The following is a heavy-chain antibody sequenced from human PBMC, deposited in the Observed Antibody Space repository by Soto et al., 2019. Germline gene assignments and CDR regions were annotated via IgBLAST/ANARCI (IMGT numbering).Heavy chain of an antibody. CDR3: ASSGRDDGNSLDY. J-gene: IGHJ4*02. V-gene: IGHV4-34*01. D-gene: IGHD4-4*01. Sequence: QVQLQQWGAGLLKPSETLSLTCAVYGGSFSGYYWSWIRQPPGKGLEWMGEINHSGSANYNPSLKSRVTISVDTSKNQCSLTLSSVTAADTAVYYCASSGRDDGNSLDYWGQGTLVAVSS. CDR1: GGSFSGYY. CDR2: INHSGSA.